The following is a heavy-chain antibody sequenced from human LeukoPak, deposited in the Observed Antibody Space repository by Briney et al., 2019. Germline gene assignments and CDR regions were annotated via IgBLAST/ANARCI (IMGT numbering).Heavy chain of an antibody. J-gene: IGHJ1*01. CDR2: ISSSSSTI. Sequence: GGSLRLSCAASGFTFSSYSMTWVRQAPGKGREWVSYISSSSSTIYYADSVKGRFTISRDNAKNSLYLQMNSLRAEDTAVYYCARDILTGSQSRFQHWGQGTLVTVSS. CDR1: GFTFSSYS. D-gene: IGHD3-9*01. V-gene: IGHV3-48*04. CDR3: ARDILTGSQSRFQH.